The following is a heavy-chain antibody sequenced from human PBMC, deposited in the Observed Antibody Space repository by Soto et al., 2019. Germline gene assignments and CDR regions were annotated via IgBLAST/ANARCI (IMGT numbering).Heavy chain of an antibody. CDR2: ISGSAINT. V-gene: IGHV3-23*01. J-gene: IGHJ4*02. CDR3: AKGQGYYYDASGYTFDY. Sequence: GGSLRLSCAASGFTFSNYAMSWFRQAPGKGLEWVSAISGSAINTYYADSVRGRFTISRDNSKNTLYLQMNHLRAEDTAVYSCAKGQGYYYDASGYTFDYWGQGTLVTASS. CDR1: GFTFSNYA. D-gene: IGHD3-22*01.